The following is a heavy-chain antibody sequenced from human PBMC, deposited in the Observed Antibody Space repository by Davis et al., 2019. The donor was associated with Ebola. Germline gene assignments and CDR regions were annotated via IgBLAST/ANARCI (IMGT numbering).Heavy chain of an antibody. CDR2: ISSDGSNR. D-gene: IGHD2-15*01. Sequence: GESLKISCVDSEFTFRDYSMNWVRQAPGKGLEWVSIISSDGSNRFYADSVTGRFTISRDNSKSTVSLQMISLKPDDTAVYYCARDIGYSDGWPDYYYYGMDVWGQGTTVTVSS. CDR1: EFTFRDYS. V-gene: IGHV3-30*01. CDR3: ARDIGYSDGWPDYYYYGMDV. J-gene: IGHJ6*02.